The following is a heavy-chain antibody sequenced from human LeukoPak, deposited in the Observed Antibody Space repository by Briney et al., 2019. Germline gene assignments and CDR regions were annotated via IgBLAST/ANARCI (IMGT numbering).Heavy chain of an antibody. CDR2: ISSSSSTI. V-gene: IGHV3-48*01. J-gene: IGHJ4*02. Sequence: GGSLRLSCAASGFTFSSYSMNWVRQAPGKGLEWVSYISSSSSTIYYADSVKGRFTISRDNAKNSLYLQMNSLRAEDTAVYYCARDLYGVYLYYFDYWGQGTLVTVSS. D-gene: IGHD4-17*01. CDR1: GFTFSSYS. CDR3: ARDLYGVYLYYFDY.